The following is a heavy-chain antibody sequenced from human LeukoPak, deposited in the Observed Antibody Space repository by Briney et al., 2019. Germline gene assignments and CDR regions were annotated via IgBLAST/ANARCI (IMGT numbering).Heavy chain of an antibody. D-gene: IGHD1-26*01. CDR3: ARAKVGAPTALDAFDI. CDR2: IYYSGST. J-gene: IGHJ3*02. V-gene: IGHV4-61*01. Sequence: PSETLSLTCTVSGYSISSGYYWGWIRQPPGKGLEWIGYIYYSGSTNYNPSLKSRVTISVDTSKNQFSLKLSSVTAADTAVYYCARAKVGAPTALDAFDIWGQGTMVTVSS. CDR1: GYSISSGYY.